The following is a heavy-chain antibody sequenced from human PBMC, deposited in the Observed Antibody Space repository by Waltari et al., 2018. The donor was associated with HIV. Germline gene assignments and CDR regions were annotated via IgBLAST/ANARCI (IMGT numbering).Heavy chain of an antibody. CDR3: ASIAYCGGDCYPRGMDV. CDR2: IYSGGST. D-gene: IGHD2-21*02. J-gene: IGHJ6*02. CDR1: GFTVSSNY. Sequence: CAASGFTVSSNYMSWVRQAPGKGLEWVSVIYSGGSTYYADSVKGRFTISRDNSKNTLYLQMNSLRAEDTAVYYCASIAYCGGDCYPRGMDVWGQGTTVTVSS. V-gene: IGHV3-66*01.